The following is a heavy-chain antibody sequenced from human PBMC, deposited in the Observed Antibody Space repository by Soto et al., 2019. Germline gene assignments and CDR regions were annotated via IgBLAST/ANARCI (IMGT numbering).Heavy chain of an antibody. D-gene: IGHD3-16*01. V-gene: IGHV3-30-3*01. CDR3: TREGPFTTRMFWGAFEA. CDR1: AFTFSSYA. Sequence: QVQLVESGGGVVQPGRSLRLSCAASAFTFSSYAMHWVRQAPGKGLEWVSFIEDDGSNKYYAESVKGRFTISRDNSKNQLYLPMHGMRRDDTAGYYCTREGPFTTRMFWGAFEAWGQGTMVTVSS. CDR2: IEDDGSNK. J-gene: IGHJ3*01.